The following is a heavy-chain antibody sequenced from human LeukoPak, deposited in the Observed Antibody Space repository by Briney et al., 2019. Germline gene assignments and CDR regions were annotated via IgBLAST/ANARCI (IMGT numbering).Heavy chain of an antibody. J-gene: IGHJ6*04. CDR1: GFTFSSYS. CDR2: ISSSSSYI. V-gene: IGHV3-21*01. D-gene: IGHD3-10*02. CDR3: AELGITMIGGV. Sequence: GGSLRLSCAASGFTFSSYSMNWVRQAPGKGLEWVSSISSSSSYIYYADSVKGRFTISRDNAKNSLYLQMNSLRAEDTAIYYCAELGITMIGGVWGKGTTVTISS.